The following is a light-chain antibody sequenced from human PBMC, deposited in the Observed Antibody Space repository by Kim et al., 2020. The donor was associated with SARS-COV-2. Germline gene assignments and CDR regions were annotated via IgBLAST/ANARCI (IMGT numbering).Light chain of an antibody. V-gene: IGKV3-20*01. Sequence: EIVLTQSPGTLYLSPGERATLSCRASQSVSSNNLAWYQQKPGQAPRLLIYGASTRATGIPDRFSGSGSGTDFTLTISRLEPEDFAVYYCQQSGSSPLTFGGGTKVDIK. CDR3: QQSGSSPLT. CDR2: GAS. CDR1: QSVSSNN. J-gene: IGKJ4*01.